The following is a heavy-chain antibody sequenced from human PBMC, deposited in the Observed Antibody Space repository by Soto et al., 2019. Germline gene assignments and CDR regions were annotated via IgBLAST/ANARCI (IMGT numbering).Heavy chain of an antibody. CDR3: ARAPAPSVRYFDWLLKHSSTYYFDY. V-gene: IGHV1-8*01. CDR1: GYTFTSYD. J-gene: IGHJ4*02. D-gene: IGHD3-9*01. Sequence: ASVKVSCKASGYTFTSYDINWVRQATGQGLEWMGWMNPNSGNTGYAQKFQGRVTMTRNTSISTAYMELSSLRSEDTAVYYCARAPAPSVRYFDWLLKHSSTYYFDYWGQGTLVTVSS. CDR2: MNPNSGNT.